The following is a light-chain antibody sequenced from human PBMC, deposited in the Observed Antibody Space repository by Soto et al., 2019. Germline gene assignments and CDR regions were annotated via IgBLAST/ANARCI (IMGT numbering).Light chain of an antibody. CDR2: EVS. V-gene: IGLV2-14*01. CDR1: SSDVGGYNY. Sequence: QSALTQPASVSGSPGQSITISCTGTSSDVGGYNYVSWYQQHPGKAPKLMIYEVSNRPSGVSNRFSGSKSGNTDSLTISGLQAEDEADYYCISYTSSSTHIFGAGTKVTVL. J-gene: IGLJ1*01. CDR3: ISYTSSSTHI.